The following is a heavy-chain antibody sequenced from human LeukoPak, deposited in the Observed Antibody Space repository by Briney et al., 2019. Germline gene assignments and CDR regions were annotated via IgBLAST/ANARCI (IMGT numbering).Heavy chain of an antibody. V-gene: IGHV3-48*03. J-gene: IGHJ5*02. Sequence: PGGSLRLSCAASGFILSGSEMNWVRQAPGKGLEWISYINDNGSPIDYADSVKGRFIISRDNAKNSLYLQMDSLRAEDTAVYCCAKDSGGWSLSWGQGTLVTVSS. D-gene: IGHD2-15*01. CDR1: GFILSGSE. CDR3: AKDSGGWSLS. CDR2: INDNGSPI.